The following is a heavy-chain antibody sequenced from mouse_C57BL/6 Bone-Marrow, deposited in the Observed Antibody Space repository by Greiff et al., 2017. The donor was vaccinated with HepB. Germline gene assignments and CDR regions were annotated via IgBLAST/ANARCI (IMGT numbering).Heavy chain of an antibody. CDR2: ICGGGST. Sequence: VKLMESGPGLVAPSQTLSITCTVSGFSFTSYGVDWVRQPPGKGLEWLGVICGGGSTNYNSALMSRLSISKDNSKSQVFLQMNSLQTDDTAMYYCAKISGAWFAYWGQGTLVTVSA. CDR3: AKISGAWFAY. J-gene: IGHJ3*01. CDR1: GFSFTSYG. V-gene: IGHV2-9*01. D-gene: IGHD6-2*01.